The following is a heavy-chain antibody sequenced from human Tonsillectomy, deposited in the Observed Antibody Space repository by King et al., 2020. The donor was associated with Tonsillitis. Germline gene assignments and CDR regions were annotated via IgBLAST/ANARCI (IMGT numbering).Heavy chain of an antibody. CDR3: ARGVAYGDYPDY. J-gene: IGHJ4*02. CDR1: GGSISSGGYS. D-gene: IGHD4-17*01. Sequence: VQLQESGPGLVKPSQTLSLTCAVSGGSISSGGYSWSWIRQPPGKGLEWIGYIYYSGSTYYNPSLKSRVTISVDTSKNQFSLKLSSVTAADTAVYYCARGVAYGDYPDYWGQGTLGTVSS. CDR2: IYYSGST. V-gene: IGHV4-30-4*07.